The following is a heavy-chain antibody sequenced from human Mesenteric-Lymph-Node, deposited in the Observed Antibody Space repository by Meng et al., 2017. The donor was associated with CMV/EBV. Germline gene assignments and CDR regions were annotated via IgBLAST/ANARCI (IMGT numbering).Heavy chain of an antibody. V-gene: IGHV4-39*02. J-gene: IGHJ4*02. CDR3: ARLSAAGTFPNYDS. CDR1: GASLSISLYY. CDR2: IYYVGNT. D-gene: IGHD6-13*01. Sequence: SGASLSISLYYWGWIRQPPGKTLEWIGTIYYVGNTFYNPSLESRVTISVDTSRNRLSLRLTSVTAADTAVYYCARLSAAGTFPNYDSWGQGTLVTVSS.